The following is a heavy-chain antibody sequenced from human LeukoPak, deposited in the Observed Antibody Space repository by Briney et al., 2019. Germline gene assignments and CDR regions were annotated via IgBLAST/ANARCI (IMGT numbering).Heavy chain of an antibody. D-gene: IGHD3-10*01. CDR1: GGSISSYY. V-gene: IGHV4-59*01. J-gene: IGHJ4*02. Sequence: KSSETLSLTCTVSGGSISSYYWSWIRQPPGKGLEWIGYIYYSGITNYNPSLKSRVTISVDTSKNQFSLKLSSVTAADTAVYYCTRVHYSGSGLSSYFDYWGQGTLVTVSS. CDR3: TRVHYSGSGLSSYFDY. CDR2: IYYSGIT.